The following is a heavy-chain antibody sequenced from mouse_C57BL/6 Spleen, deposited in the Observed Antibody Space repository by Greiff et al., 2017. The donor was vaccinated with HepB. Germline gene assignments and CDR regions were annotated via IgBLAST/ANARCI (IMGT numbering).Heavy chain of an antibody. J-gene: IGHJ4*01. V-gene: IGHV1-50*01. D-gene: IGHD1-2*01. CDR2: IDPSDSYT. CDR3: ASMPHTTALGYAMDY. CDR1: GYTFTSYW. Sequence: QVQLQQSGAELVKPGASVKLSCKASGYTFTSYWMQWVKQRPGQGLEWIGEIDPSDSYTNYNQKFKGKATLTVDTSSSTAYMQLSSLTSEDSAVYYCASMPHTTALGYAMDYWGQGTSVTVSS.